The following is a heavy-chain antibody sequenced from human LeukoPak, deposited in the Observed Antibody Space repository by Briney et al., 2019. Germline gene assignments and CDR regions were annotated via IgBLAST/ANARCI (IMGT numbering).Heavy chain of an antibody. J-gene: IGHJ4*02. CDR2: ISSSGSTI. Sequence: GGSLRLSCAASGFTFSRYWMHWVRQAPGKGLEWVSCISSSGSTIYYADSVKGRFTISRDNAKNSLYLQMNSLRAEDTAVYYCAREGPSFDYWGQGTLVTVSS. V-gene: IGHV3-48*04. CDR3: AREGPSFDY. CDR1: GFTFSRYW.